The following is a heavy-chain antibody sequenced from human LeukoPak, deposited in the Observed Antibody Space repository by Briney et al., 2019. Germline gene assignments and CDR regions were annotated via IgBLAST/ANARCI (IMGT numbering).Heavy chain of an antibody. V-gene: IGHV4-39*07. CDR3: ARAPSGLVEPPTRGDYFDY. J-gene: IGHJ4*02. CDR1: GGSISSSSYY. CDR2: MNHSGSS. D-gene: IGHD2-2*01. Sequence: PSETLSHTCTVSGGSISSSSYYWGWIRQSPGKGLEWIGEMNHSGSSNHNPSLKSRVTISVDTSKNQFSLKLRSVTAADTAVYYCARAPSGLVEPPTRGDYFDYWGQGTLVTVSS.